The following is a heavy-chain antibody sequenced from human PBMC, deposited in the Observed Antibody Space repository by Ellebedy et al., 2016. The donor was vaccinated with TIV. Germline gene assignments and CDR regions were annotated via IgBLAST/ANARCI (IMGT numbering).Heavy chain of an antibody. Sequence: PGGSLRLSCAASGFTFSSYAMSWVRQAPGKGLEWVSTISGSGGSTYYADSVKGRFTISRDNSKNPLYLQMNSLRAEDTAVYYCAKYYDSSVSYYFDYWGQGTLVTVSS. D-gene: IGHD3-22*01. CDR2: ISGSGGST. J-gene: IGHJ4*02. CDR1: GFTFSSYA. CDR3: AKYYDSSVSYYFDY. V-gene: IGHV3-23*01.